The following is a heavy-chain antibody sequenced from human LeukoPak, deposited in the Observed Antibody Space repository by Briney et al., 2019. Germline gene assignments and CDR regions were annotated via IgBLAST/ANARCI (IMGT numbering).Heavy chain of an antibody. V-gene: IGHV3-66*01. J-gene: IGHJ4*02. Sequence: GGSLRLSCAASGFTFSSYSMNWVRQAPGKGLEWVSVIYSGGSTYYADSVKGRFTISRDNSKNTLYLQMNSLRAEDTAVYYCARGEGGSLQEYWGQGTLVTVSS. D-gene: IGHD1-26*01. CDR1: GFTFSSYS. CDR2: IYSGGST. CDR3: ARGEGGSLQEY.